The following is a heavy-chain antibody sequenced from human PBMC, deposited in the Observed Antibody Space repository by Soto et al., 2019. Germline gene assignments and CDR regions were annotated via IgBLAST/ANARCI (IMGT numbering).Heavy chain of an antibody. V-gene: IGHV3-23*01. Sequence: EVQLLESGGGLVQPGGSLRLSCAASGFTFSSYAMSWVRQAPGKGLEWVSAISGSGVSTYYADSVKGRFTISRDNSKTRLELQMNSLRAEDTAVYYWANGGLYSSEPRFDYWGQGTLVTVSS. D-gene: IGHD6-19*01. CDR3: ANGGLYSSEPRFDY. CDR2: ISGSGVST. J-gene: IGHJ4*02. CDR1: GFTFSSYA.